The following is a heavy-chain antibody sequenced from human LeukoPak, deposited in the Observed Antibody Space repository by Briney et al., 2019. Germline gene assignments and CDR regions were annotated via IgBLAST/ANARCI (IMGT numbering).Heavy chain of an antibody. CDR2: IHHSGTT. Sequence: PGGSLRLSCAASGFTVSSNYMSWVRQPPKKGLEWIGEIHHSGTTNYNPSLKSRVTISVDESNNQFSLKLSSLTAADTAVYYCARNVSATETTGPWGQGTLVTVSS. CDR3: ARNVSATETTGP. D-gene: IGHD4-17*01. CDR1: GFTVSSNY. J-gene: IGHJ5*02. V-gene: IGHV4-4*02.